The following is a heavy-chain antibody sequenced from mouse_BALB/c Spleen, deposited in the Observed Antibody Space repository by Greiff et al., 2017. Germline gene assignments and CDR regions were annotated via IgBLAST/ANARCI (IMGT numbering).Heavy chain of an antibody. CDR1: GFSLTSYG. Sequence: VQLQESGPGLVQPSQSLSITCTVSGFSLTSYGVHWVRQSPGKGLEWLGVIWSGGSTDYHAAFISRLSISKDNSKSQVFFKMNSLQANDTAIYYCARPNRGWFAYWGQGTLVTVSA. D-gene: IGHD6-1*01. CDR3: ARPNRGWFAY. J-gene: IGHJ3*01. V-gene: IGHV2-2*02. CDR2: IWSGGST.